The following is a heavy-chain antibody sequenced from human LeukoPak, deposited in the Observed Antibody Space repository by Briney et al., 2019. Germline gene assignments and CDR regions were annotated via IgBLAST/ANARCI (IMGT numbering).Heavy chain of an antibody. J-gene: IGHJ4*02. Sequence: SETLSLTCTVSGGSISSYYWSWTRQPAGKGLEWIGRIYSSGSTNYNPSLKSRVTMSLDTSKNQFSLKLNSVTAADTAVYYCARVWYYYGSEYWGQGTLVTVSS. D-gene: IGHD3-10*01. CDR2: IYSSGST. V-gene: IGHV4-4*07. CDR3: ARVWYYYGSEY. CDR1: GGSISSYY.